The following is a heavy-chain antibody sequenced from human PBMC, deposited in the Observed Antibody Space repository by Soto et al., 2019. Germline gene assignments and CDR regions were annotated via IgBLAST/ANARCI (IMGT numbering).Heavy chain of an antibody. D-gene: IGHD6-6*01. J-gene: IGHJ5*02. V-gene: IGHV1-18*04. CDR1: GYTFTGYY. Sequence: ASVKVSCKASGYTFTGYYMHGVRQAPGQGLEWMGWISAYNGNTNYAQKLQGRVTMTTDTSTSTAYMELRSLRSDDTAVYYCARDAYSSSSFRFDPWGQGTLVTVSS. CDR3: ARDAYSSSSFRFDP. CDR2: ISAYNGNT.